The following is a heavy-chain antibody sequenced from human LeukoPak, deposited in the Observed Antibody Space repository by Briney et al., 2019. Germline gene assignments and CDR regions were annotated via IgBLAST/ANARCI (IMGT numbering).Heavy chain of an antibody. CDR2: IIPIFGTA. CDR1: GGTSSSYA. J-gene: IGHJ6*03. Sequence: ASVKVSCKASGGTSSSYAISWVRQAPGQGLEWMGGIIPIFGTANYAQKFQGRVTITADKSTSTAYMELSSLRSEDTAVYYCARLGGSHWDYYYMDVWGKGTTVTVSS. D-gene: IGHD1-26*01. V-gene: IGHV1-69*06. CDR3: ARLGGSHWDYYYMDV.